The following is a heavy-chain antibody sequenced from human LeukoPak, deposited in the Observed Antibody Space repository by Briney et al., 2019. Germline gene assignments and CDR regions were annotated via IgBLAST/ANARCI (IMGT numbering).Heavy chain of an antibody. D-gene: IGHD6-6*01. CDR1: GFTFSSYA. J-gene: IGHJ6*03. V-gene: IGHV3-30-3*01. CDR2: ISYDGSNK. CDR3: ARATKSSDYSSSPRYYMDV. Sequence: GGSLRLSCAASGFTFSSYAMHWVRQAPGKGLEWVAVISYDGSNKYYADSVKGRFTISRDNSKNTLYLQMNSLRAEDAAVYYCARATKSSDYSSSPRYYMDVWGKGTTVTVSS.